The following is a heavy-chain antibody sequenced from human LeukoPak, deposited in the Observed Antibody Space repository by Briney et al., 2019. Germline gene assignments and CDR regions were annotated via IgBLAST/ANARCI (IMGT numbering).Heavy chain of an antibody. CDR2: IKEDGGEK. V-gene: IGHV3-7*01. D-gene: IGHD4-11*01. J-gene: IGHJ4*02. CDR3: ARSGSNLKAGDDY. CDR1: GFTFSSYA. Sequence: GGSLRLSCAASGFTFSSYAMHWVRQAPGNGLEWVANIKEDGGEKYYVDSVKGRFTISRDNAKNSLYLQMNSLRAEDTAVYYCARSGSNLKAGDDYWGQGTLVTVSS.